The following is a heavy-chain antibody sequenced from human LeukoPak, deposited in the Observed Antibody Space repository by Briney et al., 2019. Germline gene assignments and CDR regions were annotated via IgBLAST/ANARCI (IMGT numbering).Heavy chain of an antibody. CDR1: GGSISSYY. J-gene: IGHJ4*02. Sequence: SETLSLTCTASGGSISSYYWSWIRQPPGKGLEWIGYIYYSGSTNYNPSLKSRVTISVDTSKNQFSLKLSSVTAADTAVYYCARQGYGSGSYVYYWGQGTLVTVPS. V-gene: IGHV4-59*08. CDR2: IYYSGST. D-gene: IGHD3-10*01. CDR3: ARQGYGSGSYVYY.